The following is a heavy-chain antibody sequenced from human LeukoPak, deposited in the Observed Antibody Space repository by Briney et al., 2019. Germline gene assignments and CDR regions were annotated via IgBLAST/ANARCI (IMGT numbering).Heavy chain of an antibody. D-gene: IGHD3-16*01. Sequence: ASVKVSCKASGYTFTGYYMHGVRQAPGQGREWMGWINPNSGGTNYAQKFRGRVTMTRDTPISTAYMELSRLRSDDTAIYYCARAPKSYGPWYFDLWGRGTLVTVSS. CDR1: GYTFTGYY. CDR3: ARAPKSYGPWYFDL. J-gene: IGHJ2*01. CDR2: INPNSGGT. V-gene: IGHV1-2*02.